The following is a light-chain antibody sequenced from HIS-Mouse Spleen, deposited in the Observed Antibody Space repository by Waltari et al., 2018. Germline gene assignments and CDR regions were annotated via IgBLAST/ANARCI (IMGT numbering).Light chain of an antibody. V-gene: IGKV3-20*01. CDR2: GAS. CDR3: QQYGSSPPALT. Sequence: EIVLTQSPGTLSLSPGERATLSCRASQSVSSSYLAWYQQQPGQAPRLLIYGASSRATGIPDRVSGSGSGTDFTLTISRLEPEDFAVYYCQQYGSSPPALTFGGGTKVEIK. J-gene: IGKJ4*01. CDR1: QSVSSSY.